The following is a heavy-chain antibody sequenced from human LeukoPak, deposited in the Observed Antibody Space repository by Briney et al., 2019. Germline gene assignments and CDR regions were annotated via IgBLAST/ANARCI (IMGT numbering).Heavy chain of an antibody. V-gene: IGHV1-8*01. D-gene: IGHD3-10*01. CDR1: VYTFTNYD. CDR3: ARTAGDLDY. Sequence: ASVKVSFKASVYTFTNYDINWVRQATGQGLEWMGWMNPKSGNTAYSQKFQGRVSMTRSASIGTAYMELSSLRFEDTAVYYCARTAGDLDYWGQGTLVTVSS. J-gene: IGHJ4*02. CDR2: MNPKSGNT.